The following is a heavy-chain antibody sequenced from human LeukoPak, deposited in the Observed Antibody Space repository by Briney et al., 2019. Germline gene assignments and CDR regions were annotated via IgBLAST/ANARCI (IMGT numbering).Heavy chain of an antibody. J-gene: IGHJ4*02. V-gene: IGHV1-2*02. Sequence: ASVKVSCKASGYTFTGYYMHWVRQAPGQGLEWMGWINPNSGGTNYAQKFQGRVTMTRDTSISTAYMELSRLRSDDTAVYYCARPRIAAAGVGGDYWGQGTLVTVSS. D-gene: IGHD6-13*01. CDR2: INPNSGGT. CDR3: ARPRIAAAGVGGDY. CDR1: GYTFTGYY.